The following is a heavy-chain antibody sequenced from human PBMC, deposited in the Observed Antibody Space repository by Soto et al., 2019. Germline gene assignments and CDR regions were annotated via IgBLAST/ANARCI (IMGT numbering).Heavy chain of an antibody. J-gene: IGHJ6*02. CDR2: IIPIFGTA. CDR1: GGTFSSYA. D-gene: IGHD1-20*01. CDR3: ARGITGTVTYYYGLDV. V-gene: IGHV1-69*12. Sequence: QVQLVQSGAEVKKPGSSMKVSCKASGGTFSSYAISWVRQAPGQGLEWMGGIIPIFGTADYAQTFHGRVTITADESTSTAYMELSSLRSEDTAVYYCARGITGTVTYYYGLDVWGQGTTVTVSS.